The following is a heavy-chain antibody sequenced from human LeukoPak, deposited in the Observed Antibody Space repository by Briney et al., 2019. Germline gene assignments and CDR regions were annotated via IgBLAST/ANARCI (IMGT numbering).Heavy chain of an antibody. Sequence: PGGSLRLSCAATGFSFSNYAMSWVRQAPGKGLEWVSAISGGGSSTYYADSVKGRFTISRDNSKNTLYLQMNSLRAEDTAVYYCAKGLPGYYGSGTPGAFDYWGQGTLVTVSS. V-gene: IGHV3-23*01. CDR1: GFSFSNYA. CDR3: AKGLPGYYGSGTPGAFDY. D-gene: IGHD3-10*01. J-gene: IGHJ4*02. CDR2: ISGGGSST.